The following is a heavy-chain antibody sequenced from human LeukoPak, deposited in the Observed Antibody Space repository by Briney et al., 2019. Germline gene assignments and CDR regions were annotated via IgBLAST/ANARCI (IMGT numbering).Heavy chain of an antibody. CDR1: GDSVSSNSAA. V-gene: IGHV6-1*01. J-gene: IGHJ6*04. Sequence: SQTLSLTCALSGDSVSSNSAAWDWVRQSPSRGLEWLGRTYYRSKLYNDYAVSGKSLITINPDTSKNQFSLQLNSVTPEDTAVYYCARDFEYQLLGGYYYYGMDVWGKGTTVTVSS. CDR3: ARDFEYQLLGGYYYYGMDV. D-gene: IGHD2-2*01. CDR2: TYYRSKLYN.